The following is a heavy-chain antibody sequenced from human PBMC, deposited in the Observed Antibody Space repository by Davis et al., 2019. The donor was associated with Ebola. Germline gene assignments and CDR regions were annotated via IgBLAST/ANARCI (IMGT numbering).Heavy chain of an antibody. CDR1: GFTFSGTA. CDR3: TSSASTENFDY. D-gene: IGHD4-17*01. CDR2: IRSKANSYAT. V-gene: IGHV3-73*01. Sequence: GESLKIPCAASGFTFSGTAMHRVRLASGKGLEWVGRIRSKANSYATAYAASVKGRFTISRDDSKNTAYLQMNSLKTEDTAVYYCTSSASTENFDYWGQGTLVTVSS. J-gene: IGHJ4*02.